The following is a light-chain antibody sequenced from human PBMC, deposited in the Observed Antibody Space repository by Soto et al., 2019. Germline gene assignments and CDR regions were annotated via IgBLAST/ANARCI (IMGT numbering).Light chain of an antibody. CDR3: YSHARKV. J-gene: IGLJ3*02. Sequence: QSVLTQPASVSGSPGQSITISCTGTSSDVGTYKYVSWYQQYPGKAPNLMIYEVSNRPSGVSNRFSGSKSGNTASLTISGLQAEDEADYYCYSHARKVFGGGTKLTVL. CDR2: EVS. CDR1: SSDVGTYKY. V-gene: IGLV2-14*01.